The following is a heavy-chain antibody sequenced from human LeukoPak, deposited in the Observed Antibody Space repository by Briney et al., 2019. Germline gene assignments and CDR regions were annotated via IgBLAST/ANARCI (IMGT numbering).Heavy chain of an antibody. CDR2: ISGSGGST. Sequence: PGGSLRLSCAASGFTFSNYAMNWVRQAPGKGLEWVSAISGSGGSTYYADSVKGRFTISRDNAKNSLYLQMNSLRDEDTAVYYCARSRGIATNWFDPWGQGTLVTVSS. CDR1: GFTFSNYA. J-gene: IGHJ5*02. CDR3: ARSRGIATNWFDP. D-gene: IGHD6-13*01. V-gene: IGHV3-23*01.